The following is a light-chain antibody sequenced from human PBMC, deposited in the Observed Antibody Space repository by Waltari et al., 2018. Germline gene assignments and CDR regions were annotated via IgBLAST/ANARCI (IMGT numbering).Light chain of an antibody. CDR3: YSTDSTGNQVV. CDR2: DDN. V-gene: IGLV3-10*01. CDR1: ALPKKY. Sequence: SYELTQPPSVSVSPGQTARITCSGDALPKKYAFWYQQKSDQAPVLIIYDDNKRPSGIPERFSVSSSGRMATVTISGAQVENEADYYCYSTDSTGNQVVFGGGTKLTVL. J-gene: IGLJ2*01.